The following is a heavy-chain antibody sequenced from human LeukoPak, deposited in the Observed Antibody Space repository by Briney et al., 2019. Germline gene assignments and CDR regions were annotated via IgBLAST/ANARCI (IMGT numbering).Heavy chain of an antibody. D-gene: IGHD6-19*01. CDR2: ISYDGSNK. CDR3: ARVKVKQWLVRTFDY. V-gene: IGHV3-30*04. J-gene: IGHJ4*02. CDR1: GFTFSNYA. Sequence: GGSLRLSCAASGFTFSNYALHWVRQAPGKGLEWVAFISYDGSNKYYADSVKGRFTISRDNSKNTLFLQMNSLRAEDTAVYYCARVKVKQWLVRTFDYWGQGTQVTVSS.